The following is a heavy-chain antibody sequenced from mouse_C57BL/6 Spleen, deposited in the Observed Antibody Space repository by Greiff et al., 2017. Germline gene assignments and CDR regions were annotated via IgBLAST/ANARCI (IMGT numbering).Heavy chain of an antibody. CDR2: IDPETGGT. V-gene: IGHV1-15*01. CDR1: GYTFTDYE. CDR3: TRSGFAY. D-gene: IGHD3-1*01. Sequence: QVQLQQSGAELVRPGASVTLSCKASGYTFTDYEMHWVKQTPVHGLEWIGAIDPETGGTAYDQKFKGKAILTADKSSSTAYLELRSLTSEDSAVYYCTRSGFAYWGQGTLVTVSA. J-gene: IGHJ3*01.